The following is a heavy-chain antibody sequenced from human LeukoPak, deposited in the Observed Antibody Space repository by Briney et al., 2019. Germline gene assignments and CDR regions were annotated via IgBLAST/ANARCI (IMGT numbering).Heavy chain of an antibody. Sequence: PGGSLRLSCTASGFTFGDYAMSWFRQAPGKGLEWVGFIRSKAYGGTTEYAASVKGRFTISRDDSKSIAYLQMNSLKTEDTAVYYCTRTCGGDCNQGDYWGQGTLVTVSS. CDR3: TRTCGGDCNQGDY. CDR1: GFTFGDYA. D-gene: IGHD2-21*02. V-gene: IGHV3-49*03. CDR2: IRSKAYGGTT. J-gene: IGHJ4*02.